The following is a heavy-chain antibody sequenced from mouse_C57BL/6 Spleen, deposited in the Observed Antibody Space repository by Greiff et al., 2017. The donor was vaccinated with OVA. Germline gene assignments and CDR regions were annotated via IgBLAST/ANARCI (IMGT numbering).Heavy chain of an antibody. CDR3: ERGVYYGNDGFDY. V-gene: IGHV1-39*01. J-gene: IGHJ2*01. CDR2: INPNYGTT. D-gene: IGHD2-2*01. CDR1: GYSFTDYN. Sequence: EVQLQQSGPELVKPGASVKISCKASGYSFTDYNMNWVKQSNGKSLEWIGVINPNYGTTSYTQKFKGKATLTVDQSSSTAEMQLNSLTCEDSALYYCERGVYYGNDGFDYWGQGTTLTVSS.